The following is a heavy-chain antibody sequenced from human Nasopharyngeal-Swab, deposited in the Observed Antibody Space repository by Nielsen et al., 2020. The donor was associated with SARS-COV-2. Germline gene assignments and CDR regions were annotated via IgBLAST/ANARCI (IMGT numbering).Heavy chain of an antibody. CDR2: IYYSGST. J-gene: IGHJ4*02. Sequence: SETLSPTCTVSGGSISSYYLNWIRQPPGKGLEWIGYIYYSGSTNYNPSLKSRVTISVDTSKNQFSLKLSSVTAADTAVYYCARILTIFGVVASYYFDYWGQGTLVTVSS. V-gene: IGHV4-59*01. CDR1: GGSISSYY. D-gene: IGHD3-3*01. CDR3: ARILTIFGVVASYYFDY.